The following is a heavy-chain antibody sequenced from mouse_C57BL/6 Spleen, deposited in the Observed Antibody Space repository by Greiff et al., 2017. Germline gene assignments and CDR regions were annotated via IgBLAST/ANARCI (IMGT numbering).Heavy chain of an antibody. J-gene: IGHJ1*03. D-gene: IGHD2-12*01. V-gene: IGHV1-69*01. Sequence: VQLQQPGAELVMPGASVKLSCQASGYTFTSYWMHWVKQRPGQGLEWIGEIDPSDSYTNYNQKFKGKSTLTVDKSSSTAYMQLSSLTSEDSAVYYCARLRRNWYFDVWGTGTTVTVSS. CDR1: GYTFTSYW. CDR3: ARLRRNWYFDV. CDR2: IDPSDSYT.